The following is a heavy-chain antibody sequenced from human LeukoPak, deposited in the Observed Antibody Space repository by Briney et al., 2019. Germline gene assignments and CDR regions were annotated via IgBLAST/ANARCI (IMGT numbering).Heavy chain of an antibody. CDR1: GFTFSTYE. J-gene: IGHJ6*03. Sequence: GGSLRLSCEASGFTFSTYEMNWVRQTPGKGLEWVSCIGSSGSTIYYADSVKGRFTISRDNAKKSLSLQMNSLRAEDTAVYYCARDGDTVLTRGYYYYMDVWGKGTTLTVSS. V-gene: IGHV3-48*03. CDR2: IGSSGSTI. CDR3: ARDGDTVLTRGYYYYMDV. D-gene: IGHD4-23*01.